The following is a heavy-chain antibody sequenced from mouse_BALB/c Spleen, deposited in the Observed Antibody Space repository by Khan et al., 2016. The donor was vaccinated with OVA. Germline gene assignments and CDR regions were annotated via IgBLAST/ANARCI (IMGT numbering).Heavy chain of an antibody. D-gene: IGHD2-10*02. J-gene: IGHJ2*01. CDR1: GYSITSDYA. Sequence: LQESGPGLVKPSQSLSLTCTVTGYSITSDYAWNWIRQFPGNKLEWMGYISYSGNTKYNPSLKSRISVTRDTSKNQIFLQLNSVTAEDTATYYCARVYGGDFDYGGQGTTLTVSS. CDR3: ARVYGGDFDY. CDR2: ISYSGNT. V-gene: IGHV3-2*02.